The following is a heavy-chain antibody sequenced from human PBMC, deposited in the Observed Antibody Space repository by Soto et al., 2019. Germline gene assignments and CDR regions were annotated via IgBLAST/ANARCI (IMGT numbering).Heavy chain of an antibody. Sequence: PEQSLKISCKGSAYSLTSYWIGLVRQMPGKGLEWMGSIYPGDSDTRYSPSFQGQVTISADKSISTAYLQWSSLKASDTAMYYCVRHGQPLLYRVEFDYWGQGTLVIVSS. CDR1: AYSLTSYW. CDR3: VRHGQPLLYRVEFDY. CDR2: IYPGDSDT. J-gene: IGHJ4*02. V-gene: IGHV5-51*01. D-gene: IGHD2-2*02.